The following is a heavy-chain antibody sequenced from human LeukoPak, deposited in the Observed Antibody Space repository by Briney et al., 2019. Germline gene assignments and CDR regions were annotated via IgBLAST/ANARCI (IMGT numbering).Heavy chain of an antibody. CDR2: INPGGGRT. J-gene: IGHJ4*02. V-gene: IGHV1-46*01. CDR1: GYDFLQYY. D-gene: IGHD6-6*01. Sequence: ASVKDSCKASGYDFLQYYIHWVRQAPGQGLESMGIINPGGGRTTYAQKIQGRATMTRDTSTDTLYMELSSLKSEDTSTYYCARSRLVISLPTQFYFDSWGQGTLITVSS. CDR3: ARSRLVISLPTQFYFDS.